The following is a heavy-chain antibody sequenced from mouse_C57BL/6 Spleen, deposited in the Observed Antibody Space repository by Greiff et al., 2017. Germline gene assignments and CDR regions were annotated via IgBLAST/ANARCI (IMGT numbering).Heavy chain of an antibody. V-gene: IGHV1-59*01. CDR1: GYTFTSYW. CDR2: IDPSASYT. CDR3: ARDTTVVAYKYFDV. Sequence: QVQLQQSGAELVRPGTSVKLSCKASGYTFTSYWMHWVKQRPGQGLEWIGVIDPSASYTNYNQKFKGKATLTVDTSSSPAYMQLSSLTSEDSAVYYCARDTTVVAYKYFDVWGTGTTVTVSS. J-gene: IGHJ1*03. D-gene: IGHD1-1*01.